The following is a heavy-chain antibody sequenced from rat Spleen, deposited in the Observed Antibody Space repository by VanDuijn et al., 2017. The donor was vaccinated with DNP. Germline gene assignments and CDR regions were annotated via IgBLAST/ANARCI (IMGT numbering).Heavy chain of an antibody. J-gene: IGHJ2*01. Sequence: EVQLVESGGGLVQPGRSLKLSCVASGFTFSSYWMFWVRQAPGKGLEWVASINTDSSNIQYTETVEGRFIVSRDNAKNTVDMQLSSLRSEDTAMYYCVRGSLDHWGQGVMVTVTS. CDR1: GFTFSSYW. CDR3: VRGSLDH. V-gene: IGHV5-41*01. CDR2: INTDSSNI.